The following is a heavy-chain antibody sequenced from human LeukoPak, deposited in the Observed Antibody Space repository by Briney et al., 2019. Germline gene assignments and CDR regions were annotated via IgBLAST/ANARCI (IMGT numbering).Heavy chain of an antibody. J-gene: IGHJ5*02. CDR3: ARDGVPYYYGSGNNWFDP. Sequence: PGGSLRLSCAASGFTFSSYSMNWVRQAPGKGLEWVSSISSSSSYIYYADSVKGRFTISRDNAKNSLYLQMNSLRAEDTAVYYCARDGVPYYYGSGNNWFDPWGQGTLVTVSS. CDR2: ISSSSSYI. V-gene: IGHV3-21*04. CDR1: GFTFSSYS. D-gene: IGHD3-10*01.